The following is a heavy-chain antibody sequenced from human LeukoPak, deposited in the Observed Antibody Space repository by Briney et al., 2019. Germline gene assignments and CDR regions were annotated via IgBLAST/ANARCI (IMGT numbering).Heavy chain of an antibody. CDR2: ISSSGSTI. Sequence: GGSLRLSCAASGFTFSSYEMNWVRQAPGKGLEWVSYISSSGSTIYYADSVKGRFTISRDNAKNSLYLQMNSLRAEDTAIYYCARQRGPLDYWGQGTLVTVSS. J-gene: IGHJ4*02. CDR3: ARQRGPLDY. V-gene: IGHV3-48*03. CDR1: GFTFSSYE.